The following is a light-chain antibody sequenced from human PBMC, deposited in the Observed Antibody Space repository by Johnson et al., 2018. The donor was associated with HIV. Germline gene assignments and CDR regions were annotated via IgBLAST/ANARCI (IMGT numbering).Light chain of an antibody. V-gene: IGLV1-51*01. J-gene: IGLJ1*01. CDR2: DNT. Sequence: QSILTQPPSVSAAPGQKVTISCSGTTSKIENNYVSWYQQFPERAPKLLIYDNTKRPSGIPDRFSGSKSDASATLAITGLQPGDEADYYCGTWDNSLTAYVFGTGTKVTV. CDR3: GTWDNSLTAYV. CDR1: TSKIENNY.